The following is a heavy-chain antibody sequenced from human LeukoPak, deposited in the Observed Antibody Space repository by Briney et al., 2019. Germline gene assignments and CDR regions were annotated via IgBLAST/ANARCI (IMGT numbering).Heavy chain of an antibody. V-gene: IGHV3-48*04. CDR1: GFTFSSYA. Sequence: PGGSLRLSCAASGFTFSSYAMSWVRQAPGKGLEWVSYISSSGSTIYYADSVKGRFTISRDNAKNSLYLQMNSLRTEDTAVYYCARALMYSSSPQPYYYYYYGMDVWGQGTTVTVSS. CDR2: ISSSGSTI. D-gene: IGHD6-13*01. CDR3: ARALMYSSSPQPYYYYYYGMDV. J-gene: IGHJ6*02.